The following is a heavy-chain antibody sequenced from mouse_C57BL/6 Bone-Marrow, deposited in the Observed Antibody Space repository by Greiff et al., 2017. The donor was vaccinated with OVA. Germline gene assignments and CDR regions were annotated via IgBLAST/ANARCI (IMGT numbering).Heavy chain of an antibody. CDR3: ARKGELGRGWYFDV. CDR2: IYPGRGNT. CDR1: GYSFTSYY. V-gene: IGHV1-66*01. Sequence: VKLMESGPELVKPGASVKISCKASGYSFTSYYIHWVKQRPGQGLEWIGWIYPGRGNTKYHEKFKGKATLTADTSSSTAYMQLSSLTSEDSAVYYCARKGELGRGWYFDVWGTGTTVTVSS. J-gene: IGHJ1*03. D-gene: IGHD4-1*01.